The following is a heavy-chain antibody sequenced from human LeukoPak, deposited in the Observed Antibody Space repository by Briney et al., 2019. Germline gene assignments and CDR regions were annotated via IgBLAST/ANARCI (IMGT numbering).Heavy chain of an antibody. V-gene: IGHV5-51*01. CDR2: IYPGDSDT. Sequence: GESLQISCEGSGYSFATYWIGWVRPMPGKGLEWMGIIYPGDSDTRYSPSFQGQVTISADKSISTAYLQWSSLKASDTAMYYCASGSGSYYYFHYWGQGTLVTVSS. CDR1: GYSFATYW. CDR3: ASGSGSYYYFHY. J-gene: IGHJ4*02. D-gene: IGHD1-26*01.